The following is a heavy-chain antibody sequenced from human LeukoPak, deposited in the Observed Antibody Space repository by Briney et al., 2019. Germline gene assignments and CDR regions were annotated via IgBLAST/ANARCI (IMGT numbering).Heavy chain of an antibody. V-gene: IGHV1-2*02. CDR1: GYTFTGHY. J-gene: IGHJ4*02. D-gene: IGHD7-27*01. Sequence: ASVKLSCKASGYTFTGHYMHWIRQAPGQGLEWMGWIEPNSGGTHYAQNFQGRLTISRDTSISTAYMELSRLSSDDTAMYYCARDENWGPDYWGQGTLVTVSS. CDR3: ARDENWGPDY. CDR2: IEPNSGGT.